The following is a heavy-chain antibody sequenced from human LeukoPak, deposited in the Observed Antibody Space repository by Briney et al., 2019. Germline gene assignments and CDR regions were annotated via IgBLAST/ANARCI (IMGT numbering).Heavy chain of an antibody. D-gene: IGHD3-10*01. CDR1: GGSISSSSYY. Sequence: SETLSLTCTVSGGSISSSSYYWGWIRQPPGKGLEWIGSIYYSGSTYYNPSLKSRVTISVDTSKNQFSLKLSSVTATDTAVYYCARDVITMVRGVQYNWFDPWGQGTLVTVSS. CDR3: ARDVITMVRGVQYNWFDP. J-gene: IGHJ5*02. CDR2: IYYSGST. V-gene: IGHV4-39*07.